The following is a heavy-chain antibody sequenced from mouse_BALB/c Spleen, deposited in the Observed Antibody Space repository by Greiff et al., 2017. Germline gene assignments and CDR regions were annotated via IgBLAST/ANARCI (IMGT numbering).Heavy chain of an antibody. D-gene: IGHD3-3*01. V-gene: IGHV6-6*02. J-gene: IGHJ3*01. Sequence: EVQLVESGGGLVQPGGSMKLSCVASGFTFSNYWMNWVRQSPEKGLEWVAEIRLKSNNYATHYGESVKGRFTISRDDSKSSVYLQMNNLRAEDTGIYYCTRRDGTWFAYWGQGTLVTVSA. CDR1: GFTFSNYW. CDR2: IRLKSNNYAT. CDR3: TRRDGTWFAY.